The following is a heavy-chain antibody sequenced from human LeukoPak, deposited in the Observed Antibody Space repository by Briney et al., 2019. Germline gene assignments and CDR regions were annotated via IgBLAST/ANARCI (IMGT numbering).Heavy chain of an antibody. J-gene: IGHJ5*02. CDR3: ARDEGYCSGGSCYSVNWFDP. Sequence: ASVKVSCKASGYTFTSYAMHWVRQAPGQRLEWMGWINAGNGNTKYSQKFQGRVTTTRDTSASTAYMELSSLISEDTAVYYCARDEGYCSGGSCYSVNWFDPWGQGTLVTVSS. D-gene: IGHD2-15*01. CDR1: GYTFTSYA. CDR2: INAGNGNT. V-gene: IGHV1-3*01.